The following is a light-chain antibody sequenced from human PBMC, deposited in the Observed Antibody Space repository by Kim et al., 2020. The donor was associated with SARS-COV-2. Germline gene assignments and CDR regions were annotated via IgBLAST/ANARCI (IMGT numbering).Light chain of an antibody. CDR1: NIGSKS. Sequence: SYELTQPPSVSVAPGKTARITCGGNNIGSKSVHWYQQKPGQAPVLVIYYDSDRPSGIPERFSGSNSGNTATLTISRVEAGDEADYYCQERDSSSDHRVF. J-gene: IGLJ2*01. CDR3: QERDSSSDHRV. V-gene: IGLV3-21*04. CDR2: YDS.